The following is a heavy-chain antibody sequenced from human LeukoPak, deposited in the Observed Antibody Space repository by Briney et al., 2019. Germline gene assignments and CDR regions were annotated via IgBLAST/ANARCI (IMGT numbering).Heavy chain of an antibody. CDR3: ARDGLAAATLHWCFDL. CDR1: GLNFRSYS. Sequence: GGSLRLSCAVSGLNFRSYSMNWVRQAPGKGLEWVSYISSLSGTIYYADSVKGRFTISRDNARNSLYLQMNSLRAEDTAVYYCARDGLAAATLHWCFDLWGRGTLVTVSS. V-gene: IGHV3-48*04. D-gene: IGHD2-15*01. J-gene: IGHJ2*01. CDR2: ISSLSGTI.